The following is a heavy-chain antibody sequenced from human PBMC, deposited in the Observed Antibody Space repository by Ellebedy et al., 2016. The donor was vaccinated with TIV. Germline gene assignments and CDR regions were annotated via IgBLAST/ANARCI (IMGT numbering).Heavy chain of an antibody. Sequence: GESLKISXAASGFTFSSYWMSWVRQAPGKGLEWVANIKQDGSEKYYVDSVKGRFTISRDNAKNSLYLQMNSLRAEDTAVYYCARDRVLYMDVWGKGTTVTVSS. V-gene: IGHV3-7*01. CDR3: ARDRVLYMDV. D-gene: IGHD3-10*01. J-gene: IGHJ6*03. CDR1: GFTFSSYW. CDR2: IKQDGSEK.